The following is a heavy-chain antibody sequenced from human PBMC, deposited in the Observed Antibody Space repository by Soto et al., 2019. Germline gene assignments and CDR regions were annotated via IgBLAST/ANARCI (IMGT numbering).Heavy chain of an antibody. J-gene: IGHJ4*02. V-gene: IGHV4-59*01. CDR2: IYYSGST. CDR3: ANVRGGIFDY. CDR1: GGSISSYY. Sequence: SATLSLTCTVSGGSISSYYWSWIRQPPGKGLEWIGYIYYSGSTNYNPSLKSRDTISEDTSKNQFSLKLSFVTAADTAVYYCANVRGGIFDYWGQGTLVTVS. D-gene: IGHD3-16*01.